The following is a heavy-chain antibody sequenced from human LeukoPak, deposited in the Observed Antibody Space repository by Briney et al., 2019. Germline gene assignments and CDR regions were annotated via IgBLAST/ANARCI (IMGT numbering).Heavy chain of an antibody. Sequence: SETLAPTRTSSGSPINHFYCSLVPQPAGKGLEWIGRLYSPGRTNYSPSLKSRVTMSVEKSKNQFSLHLSTVTAAGTAVYYCARGIADPYSFDSWGQGTLVTVSS. CDR3: ARGIADPYSFDS. D-gene: IGHD6-13*01. V-gene: IGHV4-4*07. CDR2: LYSPGRT. CDR1: GSPINHFY. J-gene: IGHJ4*02.